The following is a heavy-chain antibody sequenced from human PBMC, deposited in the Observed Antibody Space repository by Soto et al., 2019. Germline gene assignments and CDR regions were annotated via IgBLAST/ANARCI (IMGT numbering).Heavy chain of an antibody. CDR3: ARDRDDILTGPDY. J-gene: IGHJ4*02. Sequence: GGFLRLSCAASGFTFSSYAMHWVRQAPGKGLEWVAVISYDGSNKYYADSVKGRFTISRDNSKNTLYLQMNSLRAEDTAVYYCARDRDDILTGPDYWGQGTLVTVSS. CDR2: ISYDGSNK. D-gene: IGHD3-9*01. V-gene: IGHV3-30-3*01. CDR1: GFTFSSYA.